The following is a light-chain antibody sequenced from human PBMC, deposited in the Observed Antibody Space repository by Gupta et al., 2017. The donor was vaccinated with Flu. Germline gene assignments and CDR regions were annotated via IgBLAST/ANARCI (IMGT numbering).Light chain of an antibody. CDR2: RNN. CDR3: AAWDDSRSVPDVV. CDR1: SSNIGSNY. Sequence: QSVLTQPPSASGTPGQRGTISCSGSSSNIGSNYVYWYQQLPGTAPKLLIYRNNQRPSGVPDRFSGSKSGTSASLAISVLRSEDEADYYCAAWDDSRSVPDVVFGGGTKLTVL. J-gene: IGLJ2*01. V-gene: IGLV1-47*01.